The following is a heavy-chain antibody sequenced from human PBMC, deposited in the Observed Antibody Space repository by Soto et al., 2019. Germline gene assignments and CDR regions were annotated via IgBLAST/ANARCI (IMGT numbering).Heavy chain of an antibody. J-gene: IGHJ5*02. Sequence: ASVKVSCKASGYTFTSYDINWVRQATGQGLEWMEWMNPNSGNTGYAQKFQGRVTMTRNTSISTAYMELSSLRSEDTAVYYCARGVRGQYSSGWQTWGQGTLVTVSS. CDR3: ARGVRGQYSSGWQT. CDR2: MNPNSGNT. D-gene: IGHD6-19*01. V-gene: IGHV1-8*01. CDR1: GYTFTSYD.